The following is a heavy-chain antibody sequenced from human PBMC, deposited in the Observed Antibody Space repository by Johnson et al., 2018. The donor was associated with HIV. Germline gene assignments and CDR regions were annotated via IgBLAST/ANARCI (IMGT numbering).Heavy chain of an antibody. Sequence: VQLVESGGGLVQPGRSLRLSCAASGFTFDDYAMHWVRQAPGKGLEWVSGISWNSGIIGYADSVKGRFTISRDNAKKSLYLQMNSLRAEDTALYYCAKDRLAVASPGEAFEIWGQGTMVTVSS. J-gene: IGHJ3*02. D-gene: IGHD6-19*01. CDR2: ISWNSGII. CDR1: GFTFDDYA. V-gene: IGHV3-9*01. CDR3: AKDRLAVASPGEAFEI.